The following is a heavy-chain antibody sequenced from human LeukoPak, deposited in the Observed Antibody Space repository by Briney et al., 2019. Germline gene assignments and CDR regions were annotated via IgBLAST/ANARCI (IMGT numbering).Heavy chain of an antibody. Sequence: GGSLRLSCAASGFTFSDYYMDWVRQAPGKGLEWVSAISGSGGSTYYADSVKGRFTISRDNSKNTLYLQMNSLRAEDTAVYYCAKGKDDSSGWYFFYWGQGTLVTVSS. CDR2: ISGSGGST. J-gene: IGHJ4*02. V-gene: IGHV3-23*01. CDR3: AKGKDDSSGWYFFY. D-gene: IGHD6-19*01. CDR1: GFTFSDYY.